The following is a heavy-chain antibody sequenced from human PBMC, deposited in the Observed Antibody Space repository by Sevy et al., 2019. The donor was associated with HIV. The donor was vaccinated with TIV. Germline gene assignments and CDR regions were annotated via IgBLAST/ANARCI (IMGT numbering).Heavy chain of an antibody. CDR2: IKNENEGGTT. Sequence: GGSLRLSCAASGFPFSDAWMNWVRQAPGKGLEWVGLIKNENEGGTTDYAAPVKGRMTISRDDSKNHLFLQMSSLKTEDTGSYYGSAVWGYGNTWLRAFGLRGQGTMVTVSS. CDR1: GFPFSDAW. CDR3: SAVWGYGNTWLRAFGL. D-gene: IGHD3-16*01. J-gene: IGHJ3*01. V-gene: IGHV3-15*01.